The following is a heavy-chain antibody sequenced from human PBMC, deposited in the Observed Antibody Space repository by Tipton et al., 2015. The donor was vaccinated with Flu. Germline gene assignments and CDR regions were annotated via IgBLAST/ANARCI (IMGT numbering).Heavy chain of an antibody. V-gene: IGHV4-31*03. CDR1: GGSISSGGAY. D-gene: IGHD3-10*01. CDR2: IYYSGST. CDR3: ARDQGFGGGLTYDYYSMDV. J-gene: IGHJ6*02. Sequence: GLVKPSQTLSLTCTVSGGSISSGGAYWTWIRQHPGKGLEWIGGIYYSGSTYYNPSLQSRVSISVDTSKNQFSLNLNSVTAADTAVYYCARDQGFGGGLTYDYYSMDVWGQGTLVTVSS.